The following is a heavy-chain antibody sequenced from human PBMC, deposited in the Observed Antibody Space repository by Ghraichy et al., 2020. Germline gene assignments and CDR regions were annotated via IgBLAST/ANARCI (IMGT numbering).Heavy chain of an antibody. CDR3: TRDLYGIDV. Sequence: GESLNISCAASGFTVSGYDMHWIRQRPGSGLEWVAALDIAGDTYFAGSVKGRFTLSRENAKNSVFLQMNGLRAGDTALYFCTRDLYGIDVWSLGTTVTVSS. J-gene: IGHJ6*02. CDR2: LDIAGDT. D-gene: IGHD2-15*01. V-gene: IGHV3-13*01. CDR1: GFTVSGYD.